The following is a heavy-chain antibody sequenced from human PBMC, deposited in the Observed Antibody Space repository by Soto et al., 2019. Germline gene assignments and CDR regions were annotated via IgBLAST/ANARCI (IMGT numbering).Heavy chain of an antibody. D-gene: IGHD2-15*01. CDR1: GFTFSSYG. Sequence: QVQLVESGGGVVQPGRSLRLSCAASGFTFSSYGMHWVRQAPGKGLEWVAVISYDGSNKYYADSVKGRFTISRDNPMNTLNLQMNSRRAEDTAVYYCGKDQVRVVVAAAFDYWGQGALGTASS. V-gene: IGHV3-30*18. J-gene: IGHJ4*02. CDR3: GKDQVRVVVAAAFDY. CDR2: ISYDGSNK.